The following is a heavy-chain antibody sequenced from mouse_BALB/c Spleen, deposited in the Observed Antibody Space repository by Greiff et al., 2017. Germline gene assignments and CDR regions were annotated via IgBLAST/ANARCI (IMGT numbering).Heavy chain of an antibody. CDR1: GYAFTNYL. Sequence: QVQLKQSGAELVRPGTSVKVSCKASGYAFTNYLIEWVKQRPGQGLEWIGVINPGSGGTNYNEKFKGKATLTADKSSSTAYMQLSSLTSDDSAVYFCASTTARNPFAYWGQGTLVTVSA. V-gene: IGHV1-54*01. D-gene: IGHD1-2*01. CDR3: ASTTARNPFAY. J-gene: IGHJ3*01. CDR2: INPGSGGT.